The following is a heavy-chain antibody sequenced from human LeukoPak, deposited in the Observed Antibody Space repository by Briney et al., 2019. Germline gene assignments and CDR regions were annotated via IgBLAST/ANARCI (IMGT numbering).Heavy chain of an antibody. V-gene: IGHV3-21*01. J-gene: IGHJ4*02. D-gene: IGHD1-26*01. Sequence: GGSLRLSCVASGFTSSHYSMNWVRQAPGKGLEWVSSIRFTGSYIYYADSVKGRFTISRDNAENSLYLQMNSLRADDTAVYYCARDKIVGPTTLDYWGQGTLVTVSS. CDR1: GFTSSHYS. CDR3: ARDKIVGPTTLDY. CDR2: IRFTGSYI.